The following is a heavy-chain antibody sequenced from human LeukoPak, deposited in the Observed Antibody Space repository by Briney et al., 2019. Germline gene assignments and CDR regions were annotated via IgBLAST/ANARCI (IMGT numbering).Heavy chain of an antibody. Sequence: GASVKVSCKASGGTFTSYAISWVRQAPGQGLEWMGWISAYHGNTNYAQKLQGRVTMTTDTSTSTAYMELRSLRSDDTAVYYCARALVASFAASTDWFDPWGQGTLVTVSS. CDR2: ISAYHGNT. CDR3: ARALVASFAASTDWFDP. D-gene: IGHD3-9*01. V-gene: IGHV1-18*01. J-gene: IGHJ5*02. CDR1: GGTFTSYA.